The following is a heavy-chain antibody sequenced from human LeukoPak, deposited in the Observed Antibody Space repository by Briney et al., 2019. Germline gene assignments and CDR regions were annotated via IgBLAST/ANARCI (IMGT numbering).Heavy chain of an antibody. J-gene: IGHJ4*02. CDR2: ISWNSGSI. V-gene: IGHV3-9*03. CDR1: GFTFDDYA. Sequence: GGSLRLSCAASGFTFDDYAMHWVRQAPGKGLEWVSGISWNSGSIGYADSVKGRFTISRGNAKNSLYLQMNSLKAEDMALYYCAKSRSSGWYGDSFDYWGQGTLVTVSS. D-gene: IGHD6-19*01. CDR3: AKSRSSGWYGDSFDY.